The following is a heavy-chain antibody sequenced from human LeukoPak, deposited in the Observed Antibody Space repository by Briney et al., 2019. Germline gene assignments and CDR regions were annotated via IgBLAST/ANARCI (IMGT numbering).Heavy chain of an antibody. CDR1: GFAFSDSY. CDR3: ARGGGVALLWFGEPFDY. J-gene: IGHJ4*02. CDR2: IGDTGGYI. D-gene: IGHD3-10*01. V-gene: IGHV3-11*06. Sequence: GESLRLSCAASGFAFSDSYMSWIRQAPGNGLEWVSYIGDTGGYIRYADSVKGRFTISRDNSKNTLYLQMDSLRAEDTAVYYCARGGGVALLWFGEPFDYWGQGTLVTVSS.